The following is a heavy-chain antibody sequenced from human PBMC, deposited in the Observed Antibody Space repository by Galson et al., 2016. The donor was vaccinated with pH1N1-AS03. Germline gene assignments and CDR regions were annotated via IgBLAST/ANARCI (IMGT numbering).Heavy chain of an antibody. J-gene: IGHJ4*02. D-gene: IGHD3-10*01. Sequence: ETLSLTCTVSRGSFGGAYWTWIRQPPGKGLEWIGEIIIGRGLPPTYTPSLKRRVTISIDTSRGELSLKLRSVTAADTGVYYCARRPTGIDYWGQGTQVTVSS. V-gene: IGHV4-34*12. CDR2: IIIGRGLPP. CDR3: ARRPTGIDY. CDR1: RGSFGGAY.